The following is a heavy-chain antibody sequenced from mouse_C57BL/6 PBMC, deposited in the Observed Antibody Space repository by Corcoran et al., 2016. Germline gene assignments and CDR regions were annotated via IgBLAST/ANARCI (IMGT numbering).Heavy chain of an antibody. D-gene: IGHD2-5*01. CDR3: ARYYSNY. CDR2: INPYSGVP. Sequence: QIQLVQSGPELKKPGETVKISCKASGYTFTTYGMSWVKQAPGKGLKWMGWINPYSGVPTYADDFKGRFAFSLETSASTAYLQINNLKNEDTATYFCARYYSNYWGQGTLVTVSA. CDR1: GYTFTTYG. J-gene: IGHJ3*01. V-gene: IGHV9-3*01.